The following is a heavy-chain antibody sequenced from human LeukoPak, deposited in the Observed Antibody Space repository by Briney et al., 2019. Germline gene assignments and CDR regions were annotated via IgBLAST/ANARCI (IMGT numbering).Heavy chain of an antibody. Sequence: GGSLRLSCAASGFTFSSYAMSWVRQAPGKGLEWVSATSGSGGSTYYADSVKGRFTISRDNSKNTLYLQMNSLRAEDTAVYYCARGSSDCGGDCYTYYFDYWGQGTLVTVSS. CDR2: TSGSGGST. J-gene: IGHJ4*02. D-gene: IGHD2-21*02. V-gene: IGHV3-23*01. CDR3: ARGSSDCGGDCYTYYFDY. CDR1: GFTFSSYA.